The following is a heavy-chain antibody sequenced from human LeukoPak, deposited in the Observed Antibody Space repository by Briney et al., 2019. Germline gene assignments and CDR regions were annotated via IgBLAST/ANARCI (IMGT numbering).Heavy chain of an antibody. CDR2: ISSDSRTI. D-gene: IGHD4-17*01. CDR3: ATVYGDYLYFDY. J-gene: IGHJ4*02. CDR1: GFTFSTYS. V-gene: IGHV3-48*01. Sequence: RGSLRLSCAASGFTFSTYSVSWVRQAPGKGLEWLAYISSDSRTIYHADSVKGRFTISRDNARNTLYLQMNSLRAEDTAVYYCATVYGDYLYFDYWGQGTLVTVSS.